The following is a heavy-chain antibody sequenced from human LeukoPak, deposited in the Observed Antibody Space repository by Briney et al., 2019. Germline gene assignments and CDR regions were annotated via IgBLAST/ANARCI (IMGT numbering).Heavy chain of an antibody. D-gene: IGHD6-19*01. CDR2: IYYSGST. J-gene: IGHJ4*02. V-gene: IGHV4-39*07. CDR3: AIRSGWFDY. Sequence: SETLSLTCTVSGGSISSSSYYWGWIRQPPGKGLEWIGSIYYSGSTYYNPSLKSRVTISVDTSKNQFSLKLSSVTAADTAVYYCAIRSGWFDYWGQGTLVTVSS. CDR1: GGSISSSSYY.